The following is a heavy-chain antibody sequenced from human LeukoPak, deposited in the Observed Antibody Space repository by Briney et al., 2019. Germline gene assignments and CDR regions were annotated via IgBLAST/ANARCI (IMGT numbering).Heavy chain of an antibody. CDR2: IYYSGST. V-gene: IGHV4-61*01. CDR1: RGSVSSGSYY. CDR3: ARDLGTGFDY. D-gene: IGHD1-1*01. J-gene: IGHJ4*02. Sequence: SETLSLTCTVSRGSVSSGSYYWSWIRQPPGKGLEWIGYIYYSGSTNYNPSLKSRVTISVDTSKNQFSLKLSSVTAADTAVYYCARDLGTGFDYWGQGTLVTVSS.